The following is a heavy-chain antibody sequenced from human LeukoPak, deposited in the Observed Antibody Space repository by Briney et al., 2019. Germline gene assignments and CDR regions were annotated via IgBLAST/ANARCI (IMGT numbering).Heavy chain of an antibody. J-gene: IGHJ4*02. V-gene: IGHV3-23*01. Sequence: GGSLRLSCAASGFTFSSYAMSWVRQAPGKGLEWVSGISASGGSTHYADSVKGRFTISRDNSKNTLYLQLNSLRAEDTAGYYCAKDRGYSVYDSTDYWGQGTLVTVSS. CDR3: AKDRGYSVYDSTDY. CDR1: GFTFSSYA. CDR2: ISASGGST. D-gene: IGHD5/OR15-5a*01.